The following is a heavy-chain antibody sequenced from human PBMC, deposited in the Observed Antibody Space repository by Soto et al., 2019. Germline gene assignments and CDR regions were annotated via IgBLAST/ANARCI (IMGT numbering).Heavy chain of an antibody. J-gene: IGHJ2*01. CDR2: TYLTGST. CDR3: GRDPAGITTEGAPMYFDL. V-gene: IGHV4-4*07. D-gene: IGHD1-1*01. CDR1: GGAMRGSY. Sequence: PSETLSLPGTVSGGAMRGSYWSWIPQPAGKGLKSIGCTYLTGSTNYNPALNRRVPMSVETSNNQFSLKLRSVTAADTAVYYCGRDPAGITTEGAPMYFDLWGRGTRVTVSS.